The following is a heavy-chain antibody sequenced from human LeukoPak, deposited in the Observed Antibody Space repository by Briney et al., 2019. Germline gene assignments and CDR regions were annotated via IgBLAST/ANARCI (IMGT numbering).Heavy chain of an antibody. CDR2: TIPVLGIA. V-gene: IGHV1-69*04. J-gene: IGHJ6*02. Sequence: ASVKVSCKASGGTFSRYAISWVRQALGQGLEWMGRTIPVLGIANYAQKFQGRVTITADKSTNSAHMELSSLRSEDTAVYYCARELFQPREDYSGSGSSYYYYYNMDVWGQGTTVTVSS. CDR1: GGTFSRYA. D-gene: IGHD3-10*01. CDR3: ARELFQPREDYSGSGSSYYYYYNMDV.